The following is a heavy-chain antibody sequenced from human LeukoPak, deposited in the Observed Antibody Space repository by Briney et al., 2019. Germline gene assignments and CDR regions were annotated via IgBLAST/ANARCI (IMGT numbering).Heavy chain of an antibody. CDR2: ISGSGGST. J-gene: IGHJ3*02. Sequence: PGRSLRLSCAASGFTFSSYAMSWVRQPPGKGLEGVSAISGSGGSTYYAVSVKGRFTISRDNSKNTLYLQMNSLRAEDTAVYYCAKDQARLAVAGHDAFDIWGQGTMVTVSS. V-gene: IGHV3-23*01. CDR1: GFTFSSYA. CDR3: AKDQARLAVAGHDAFDI. D-gene: IGHD6-19*01.